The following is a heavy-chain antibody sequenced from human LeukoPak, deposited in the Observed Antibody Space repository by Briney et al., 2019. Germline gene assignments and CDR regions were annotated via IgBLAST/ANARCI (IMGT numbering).Heavy chain of an antibody. Sequence: GGSPRLSCAASGFTVSSNYMSWVRQAPGKGLEWVSVIYSGGSTYYADSVKGRFTISRDNSENTLYLQMNSLRAEDTAVYYCARAAESSGYDYYFDYWGQGTLVTVSS. CDR3: ARAAESSGYDYYFDY. V-gene: IGHV3-53*01. D-gene: IGHD5-12*01. CDR2: IYSGGST. J-gene: IGHJ4*02. CDR1: GFTVSSNY.